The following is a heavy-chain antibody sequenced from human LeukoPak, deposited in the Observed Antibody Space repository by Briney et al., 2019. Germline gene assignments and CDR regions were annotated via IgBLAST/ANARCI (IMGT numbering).Heavy chain of an antibody. CDR2: MNPSSGNT. D-gene: IGHD3-16*01. CDR1: GYTFTSYD. Sequence: ASVKVSCKASGYTFTSYDINWVRQATGQGLEWMGWMNPSSGNTGYAQKFQGRVTMTRNTSISTAYMELSSLRSEDTAVYYCARADGLHNWFDPWGQGTLVTVSS. CDR3: ARADGLHNWFDP. V-gene: IGHV1-8*01. J-gene: IGHJ5*02.